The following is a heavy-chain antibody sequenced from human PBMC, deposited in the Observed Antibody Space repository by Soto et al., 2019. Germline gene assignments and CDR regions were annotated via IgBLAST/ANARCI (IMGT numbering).Heavy chain of an antibody. Sequence: ASVKVSCKASGYTFTNYGISWVRQAPGQGLEWMGWINTYNGNTNHAQKLQGRVTMTTDTSTSTAYMELRSLRSDDTAVYYCARDLRVLVPAAIGWEFDYWGQGTLVTVSS. J-gene: IGHJ4*02. CDR2: INTYNGNT. V-gene: IGHV1-18*01. CDR1: GYTFTNYG. D-gene: IGHD2-2*01. CDR3: ARDLRVLVPAAIGWEFDY.